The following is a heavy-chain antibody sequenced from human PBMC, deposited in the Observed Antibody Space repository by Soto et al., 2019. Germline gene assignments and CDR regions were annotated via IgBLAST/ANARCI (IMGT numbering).Heavy chain of an antibody. CDR3: ARRHGLDIDAYD. Sequence: PSETLSLTCTVSGGSMSSSSTYYWGWMRQPPGKGLEWIASFFIGGNTYYNPSVKSRVTISVDTSKNQFSLKLSSVTAADTAVYLCARRHGLDIDAYDWGQGSLVTVSS. V-gene: IGHV4-39*01. CDR2: FFIGGNT. D-gene: IGHD3-22*01. J-gene: IGHJ4*02. CDR1: GGSMSSSSTYY.